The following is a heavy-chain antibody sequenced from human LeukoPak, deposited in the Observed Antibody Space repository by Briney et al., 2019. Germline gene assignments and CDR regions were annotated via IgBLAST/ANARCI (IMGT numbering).Heavy chain of an antibody. V-gene: IGHV5-51*01. CDR3: ARLQGYYYYGMDV. Sequence: GESLKISCKGSGYSFTNYWIGWVRQMPGKGLEWMGMIYPGDSDTRYSPSFQGQVTVSSDKSISTAFLQWSSLKASDTAMYYCARLQGYYYYGMDVWGQGTTVTVSS. J-gene: IGHJ6*02. D-gene: IGHD2-15*01. CDR2: IYPGDSDT. CDR1: GYSFTNYW.